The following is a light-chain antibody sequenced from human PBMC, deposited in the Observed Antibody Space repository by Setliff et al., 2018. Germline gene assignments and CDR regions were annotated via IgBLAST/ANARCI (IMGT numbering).Light chain of an antibody. CDR3: ASYTATSTPLYV. V-gene: IGLV2-11*01. Sequence: QSVLTQPRSVSGSPGQSVTISCTGTSSDVGGYNYVSWYQQHPGKAPKLMIYDVINRPSGISHRFSGSKSGNTASLTISGLQPEDEADYYCASYTATSTPLYVFGTGTKVTVL. CDR2: DVI. J-gene: IGLJ1*01. CDR1: SSDVGGYNY.